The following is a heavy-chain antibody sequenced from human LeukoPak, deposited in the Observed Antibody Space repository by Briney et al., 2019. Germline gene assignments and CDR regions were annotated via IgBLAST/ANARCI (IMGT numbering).Heavy chain of an antibody. CDR2: IYSGGST. CDR3: AKDLRSSSSRGVFDS. CDR1: GFTVSSNY. D-gene: IGHD6-6*01. J-gene: IGHJ4*02. V-gene: IGHV3-53*01. Sequence: GGSLRLSCAASGFTVSSNYMSWVRQAPGKGLEWVSVIYSGGSTYYADAVKGRFTISRDNSKNTVNLQMNSLTVEDTAIYYCAKDLRSSSSRGVFDSWGQGTLVTVSS.